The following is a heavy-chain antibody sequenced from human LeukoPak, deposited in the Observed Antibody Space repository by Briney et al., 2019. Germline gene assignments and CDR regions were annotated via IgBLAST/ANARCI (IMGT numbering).Heavy chain of an antibody. CDR2: IKQDGSEK. Sequence: GGSLRLSCTASEFTFSSYLMSWVRPAPGKGLDWVANIKQDGSEKDQVDSVKGRFTISRDNAKNSLYLQMNNLKAEDTAVYYCARYCGGDCYGMDVWGQGTTVTV. D-gene: IGHD2-21*01. CDR3: ARYCGGDCYGMDV. V-gene: IGHV3-7*03. CDR1: EFTFSSYL. J-gene: IGHJ6*02.